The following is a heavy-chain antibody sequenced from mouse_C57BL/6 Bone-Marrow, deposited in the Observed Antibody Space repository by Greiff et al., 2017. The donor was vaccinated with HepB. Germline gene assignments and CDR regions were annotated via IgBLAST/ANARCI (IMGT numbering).Heavy chain of an antibody. CDR1: GYTFTSYG. V-gene: IGHV1-81*01. Sequence: QVQLQQSGAELARPGASVKLSCKASGYTFTSYGISWVKQRTGQGLEWIGEIYPRSGNTYYNEKFKGKATLTADKSSSTAYMELRSLTSEDSAVYVCAREGVITTVVDHWYFDVWGTGTTVTVSS. CDR3: AREGVITTVVDHWYFDV. J-gene: IGHJ1*03. CDR2: IYPRSGNT. D-gene: IGHD1-1*01.